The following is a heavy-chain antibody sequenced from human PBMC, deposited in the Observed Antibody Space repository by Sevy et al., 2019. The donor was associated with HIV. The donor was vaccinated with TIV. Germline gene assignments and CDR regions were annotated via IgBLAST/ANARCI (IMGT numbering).Heavy chain of an antibody. CDR3: ARVPTYYYGSSTYFDY. V-gene: IGHV1-18*01. Sequence: ASVKVSCKASGFSFSSYGFTWVRQAPGQGLEWMGWIGVYNGNSNSAQRLQGRVTLTTDTSTSTVYMELSGLKSDDTVVYYCARVPTYYYGSSTYFDYWGQGTPVTVSS. CDR2: IGVYNGNS. J-gene: IGHJ4*02. CDR1: GFSFSSYG. D-gene: IGHD3-10*01.